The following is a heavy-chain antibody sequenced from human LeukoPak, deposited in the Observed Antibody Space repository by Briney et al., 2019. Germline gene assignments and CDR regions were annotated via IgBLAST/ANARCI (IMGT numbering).Heavy chain of an antibody. Sequence: PGGSLRLSCSASGFTFSDAWMSWVRQAPGKGLEWVGHIKSKTNARTTDYAAPVKGRFTISKDDSKNTLYLQMNNLKTEDAAVYYCATYGSGRKFDYWGQGTLVTVSS. D-gene: IGHD3-10*01. CDR1: GFTFSDAW. CDR3: ATYGSGRKFDY. J-gene: IGHJ4*02. CDR2: IKSKTNARTT. V-gene: IGHV3-15*01.